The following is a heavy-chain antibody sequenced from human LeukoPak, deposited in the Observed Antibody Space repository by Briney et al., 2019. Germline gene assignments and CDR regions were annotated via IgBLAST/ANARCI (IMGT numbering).Heavy chain of an antibody. Sequence: GGSLRLSCAASGFTFSSYEMNWVRQAPGKGLEWVSYISSSGSTIYYADSVKDRFTISRDNAKNSLYLQMNSLRAEDTAVYYCARGVRLLWFGEPLFGHDYWGQGTLVTVSS. CDR2: ISSSGSTI. V-gene: IGHV3-48*03. CDR3: ARGVRLLWFGEPLFGHDY. D-gene: IGHD3-10*01. CDR1: GFTFSSYE. J-gene: IGHJ4*02.